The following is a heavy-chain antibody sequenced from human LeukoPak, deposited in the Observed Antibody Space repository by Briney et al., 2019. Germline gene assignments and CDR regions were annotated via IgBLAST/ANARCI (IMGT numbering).Heavy chain of an antibody. J-gene: IGHJ4*02. Sequence: PGGSLRLSCTASGFTFSDYWMHWVRHAPGKGLVWVSRINSVGSSTTYADSVKGRFTISRDNAKNTLYLQMNSLRAEDTAVYYCARDFDRYYFDSWGQGTLVTVSS. V-gene: IGHV3-74*03. CDR2: INSVGSST. CDR3: ARDFDRYYFDS. CDR1: GFTFSDYW. D-gene: IGHD3-9*01.